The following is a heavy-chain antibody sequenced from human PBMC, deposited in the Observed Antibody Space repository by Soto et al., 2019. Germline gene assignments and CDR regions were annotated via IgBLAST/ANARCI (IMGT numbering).Heavy chain of an antibody. J-gene: IGHJ6*03. CDR3: ARESIAARPGNNYYYYYYMDV. V-gene: IGHV4-59*12. D-gene: IGHD6-6*01. CDR1: GGSISSYY. CDR2: IYYSGST. Sequence: SETLSLTCTVSGGSISSYYWSWIRQPPGKGLEWIGYIYYSGSTNYNPSLKSRVTISVDTSKNQFSLKLSSVTAADTAVYYCARESIAARPGNNYYYYYYMDVWGKGTTVTVSS.